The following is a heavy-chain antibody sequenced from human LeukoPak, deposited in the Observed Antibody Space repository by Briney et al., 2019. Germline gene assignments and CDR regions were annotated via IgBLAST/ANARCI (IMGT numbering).Heavy chain of an antibody. Sequence: GGSLRLSCAASGFTVSSNYMSWVGQAPGKGLEWVSVIYSDGRIHSADSVKGRFTISRDDSKNTLSLQMNSLRAEDTAVYYCARESGYSYGLAGFFDYWGQGTLVTVSS. V-gene: IGHV3-53*01. J-gene: IGHJ4*02. CDR1: GFTVSSNY. D-gene: IGHD5-18*01. CDR2: IYSDGRI. CDR3: ARESGYSYGLAGFFDY.